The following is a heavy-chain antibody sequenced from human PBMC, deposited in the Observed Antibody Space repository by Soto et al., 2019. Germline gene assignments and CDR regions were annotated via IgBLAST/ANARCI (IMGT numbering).Heavy chain of an antibody. CDR1: GGSISSGGYY. J-gene: IGHJ5*02. Sequence: SETLSLTCTVSGGSISSGGYYGTWIRQHPGKGLEWIGYNYYSGITYYNPSLKSRVTISLDTSKNQFSLKLSSVTAADTAVYYCARHSQAARCKLWWFDPWGHGTLFIVS. CDR3: ARHSQAARCKLWWFDP. V-gene: IGHV4-31*03. D-gene: IGHD6-6*01. CDR2: NYYSGIT.